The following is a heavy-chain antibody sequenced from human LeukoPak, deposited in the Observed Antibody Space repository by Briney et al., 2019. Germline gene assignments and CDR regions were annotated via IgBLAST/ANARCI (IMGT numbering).Heavy chain of an antibody. CDR1: GYTFTSYD. D-gene: IGHD4-17*01. V-gene: IGHV1-8*03. J-gene: IGHJ4*02. CDR3: ARGLIRSCRLRCPWGY. Sequence: ASVKVSCKASGYTFTSYDINWVRQATGQGLEWMGWMNPNSGNTGYAQKFQGRVTITRNTSISTAYMELSSLRSEDTAVYYCARGLIRSCRLRCPWGYWGQGTLVTVSS. CDR2: MNPNSGNT.